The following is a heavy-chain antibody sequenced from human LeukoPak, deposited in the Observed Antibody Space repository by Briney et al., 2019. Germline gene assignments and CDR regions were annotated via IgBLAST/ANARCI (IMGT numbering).Heavy chain of an antibody. V-gene: IGHV3-11*01. CDR2: ISGSGSDM. J-gene: IGHJ4*01. D-gene: IGHD2-8*01. Sequence: GGSLRLSCVVSGFGFSNSYMTWIRQTPGKGLEWLAYISGSGSDMYYADSVKGRFTISRDNAKNLLYLQMNSLRPDDTALYYCSTDPRLLIYWGHGTLVTVSS. CDR1: GFGFSNSY. CDR3: STDPRLLIY.